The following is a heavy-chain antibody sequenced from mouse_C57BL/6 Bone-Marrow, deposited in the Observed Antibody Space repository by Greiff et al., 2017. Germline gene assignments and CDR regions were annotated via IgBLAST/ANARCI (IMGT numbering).Heavy chain of an antibody. Sequence: QVQLQQPGAELVRPGTSVKLSCKASGYTFTSYWMHWVKQRPGQGLEWIGVIAPSDSYTNYNQKFKGKATLTVDTSSSKAYMQLSSLTSEDSAVYYCARENDYDGDYAMDYGGQGTLVTVSA. CDR2: IAPSDSYT. CDR1: GYTFTSYW. CDR3: ARENDYDGDYAMDY. J-gene: IGHJ4*01. D-gene: IGHD2-4*01. V-gene: IGHV1-59*01.